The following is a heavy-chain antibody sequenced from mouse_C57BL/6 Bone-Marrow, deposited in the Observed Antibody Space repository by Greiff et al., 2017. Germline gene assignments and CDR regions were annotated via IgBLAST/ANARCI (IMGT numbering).Heavy chain of an antibody. J-gene: IGHJ4*01. CDR3: ARWYYGSSPYAMDY. V-gene: IGHV1-26*01. CDR1: GYTFTDYY. CDR2: INPNNGGT. D-gene: IGHD1-1*01. Sequence: VQLQQSGPELVKPGASVKISCKASGYTFTDYYMNWVKQSHGKSLEWIGDINPNNGGTSYQQKFKGKATLTVDKSSSTAYIELRSLTSEDSAVYYCARWYYGSSPYAMDYWGQGTSVTVSS.